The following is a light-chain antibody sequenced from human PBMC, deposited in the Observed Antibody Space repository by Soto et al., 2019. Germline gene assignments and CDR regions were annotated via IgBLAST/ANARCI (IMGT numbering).Light chain of an antibody. J-gene: IGKJ1*01. Sequence: DIVVTQSPLSLPVTPGEPASISCRSSQRLLNSNGYNYLDWYLQKPGQSPQXLIYLGSHRASGVPDRFSGSGSGTDCTLKISRVEAEDVGLYYCMQALQTPRTLCQGTKVDIK. V-gene: IGKV2-28*01. CDR2: LGS. CDR3: MQALQTPRT. CDR1: QRLLNSNGYNY.